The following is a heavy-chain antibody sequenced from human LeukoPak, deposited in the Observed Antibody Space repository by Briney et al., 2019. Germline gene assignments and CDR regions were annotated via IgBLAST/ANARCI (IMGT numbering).Heavy chain of an antibody. CDR1: GFTFDDYA. V-gene: IGHV3-9*01. CDR2: ISWNSGSI. Sequence: GGSLRLSCAASGFTFDDYAMHWVRQAPGKGLEWVSGISWNSGSIGYADSVKGRFTISRDNAKNSLYLQMNSLRAEDTAVYYCARDRFGELYSWGQGTLVTVSS. J-gene: IGHJ4*02. D-gene: IGHD3-10*01. CDR3: ARDRFGELYS.